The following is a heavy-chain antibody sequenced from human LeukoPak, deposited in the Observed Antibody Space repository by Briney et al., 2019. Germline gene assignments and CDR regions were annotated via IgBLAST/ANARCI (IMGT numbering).Heavy chain of an antibody. Sequence: PSETLSLTCSVYGGSFSGYYWSWIRQPPGKGLEWIGEINHSGSTNYNPSLKSRVTISVDTSKNQFSLKLSSVTAADTAVYYCAGDTHGMDVWGQGTTVTVSS. CDR2: INHSGST. J-gene: IGHJ6*02. CDR1: GGSFSGYY. V-gene: IGHV4-34*01. CDR3: AGDTHGMDV.